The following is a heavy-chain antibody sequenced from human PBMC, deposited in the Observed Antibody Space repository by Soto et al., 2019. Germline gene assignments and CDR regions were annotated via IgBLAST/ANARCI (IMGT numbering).Heavy chain of an antibody. J-gene: IGHJ5*02. CDR3: ARGVAGPLHWFDP. V-gene: IGHV1-3*01. CDR1: GYTFTNYA. D-gene: IGHD6-19*01. Sequence: QVQLVQSGAEVKKPGASVKVSCKASGYTFTNYAMHWVRQAPGQRLEWMGWINAGNGNTKYSQKFQGRVTITRDTSASTAYMELSSLRSEDTAVYYCARGVAGPLHWFDPWGQGTLVTVSS. CDR2: INAGNGNT.